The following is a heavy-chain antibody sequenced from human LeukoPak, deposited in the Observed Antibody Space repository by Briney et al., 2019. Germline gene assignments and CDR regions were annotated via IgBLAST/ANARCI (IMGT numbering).Heavy chain of an antibody. Sequence: PGRSLRLSCAASGFTFSSSVMHWVRQAPGKGLEWVAFIWFEGSNKYYADSVKGRFTISRDNSKNTLYLQMNSLRAEDTAVYYCARQRGGFGGNYYYYMDVWGKGTTVTVSS. D-gene: IGHD3-10*01. CDR1: GFTFSSSV. CDR2: IWFEGSNK. V-gene: IGHV3-33*01. J-gene: IGHJ6*03. CDR3: ARQRGGFGGNYYYYMDV.